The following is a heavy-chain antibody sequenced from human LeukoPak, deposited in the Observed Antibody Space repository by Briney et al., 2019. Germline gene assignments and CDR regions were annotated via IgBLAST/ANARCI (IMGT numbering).Heavy chain of an antibody. V-gene: IGHV3-30*03. CDR3: ARVRYYGSGSYPPLDYYYYGMDV. CDR2: ISYDGSNK. J-gene: IGHJ6*02. Sequence: GRSLRLSCAASGFTFSSYGMHWVRQAPGKGLEWVAVISYDGSNKYYADSVKGRFTISRDNSKNTLYLQMNSLRAEDTAVYYCARVRYYGSGSYPPLDYYYYGMDVWGQGTTVTVSS. D-gene: IGHD3-10*01. CDR1: GFTFSSYG.